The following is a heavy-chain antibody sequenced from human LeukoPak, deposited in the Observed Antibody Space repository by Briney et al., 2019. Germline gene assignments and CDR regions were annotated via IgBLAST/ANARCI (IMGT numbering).Heavy chain of an antibody. J-gene: IGHJ4*01. CDR1: GFTLSNYA. D-gene: IGHD1-1*01. V-gene: IGHV3-23*01. Sequence: GGSLRLSCAASGFTLSNYAISWVRQAPGKGLEWVSAVSGSGGSTYYADSVKGRFTISRDNSKNTLYLQMNSLRAEDTAVYYCAKGQLKFGYWGQGTLVTVSS. CDR2: VSGSGGST. CDR3: AKGQLKFGY.